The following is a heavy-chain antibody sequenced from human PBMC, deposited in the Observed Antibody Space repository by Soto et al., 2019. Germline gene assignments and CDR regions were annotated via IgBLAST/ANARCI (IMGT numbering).Heavy chain of an antibody. CDR2: ISSSSSYI. D-gene: IGHD5-18*01. CDR1: GFTFSSYS. V-gene: IGHV3-21*01. J-gene: IGHJ5*02. Sequence: GGSLRLSCAASGFTFSSYSMNWVRQAPGKGLEWVSSISSSSSYIYYADSVKGRFTISRDNAKNSLYLQMNSLRAEDTAVYYCARDHDTAMVTFDTWFDPWGQGTLVTV. CDR3: ARDHDTAMVTFDTWFDP.